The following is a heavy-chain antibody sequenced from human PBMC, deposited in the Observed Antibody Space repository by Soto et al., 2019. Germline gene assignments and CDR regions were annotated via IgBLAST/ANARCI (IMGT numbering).Heavy chain of an antibody. CDR1: GGSISSGGYY. D-gene: IGHD2-2*01. J-gene: IGHJ6*02. CDR2: IYYSGST. Sequence: PSETLSLTCTVSGGSISSGGYYWSWISQHPGKGLEWIGYIYYSGSTYYNPSLKSRLTISVETYKNHFSLKLSSVTAADTAVYYCAREQIVAIPTYMEGGFYYYGMDVWGQGTTVTVSS. V-gene: IGHV4-30-4*08. CDR3: AREQIVAIPTYMEGGFYYYGMDV.